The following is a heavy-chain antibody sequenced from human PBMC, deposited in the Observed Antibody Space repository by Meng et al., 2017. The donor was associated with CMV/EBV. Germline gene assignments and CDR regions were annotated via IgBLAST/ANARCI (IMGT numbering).Heavy chain of an antibody. CDR1: GFTFSSYE. D-gene: IGHD3-3*01. CDR2: ISSSGSTI. Sequence: GESLKISCAASGFTFSSYEMNWVRQAPGKGLERVSYISSSGSTIYYADSVKGRFTISRDNAKNSLYLQMNSLRAEDTAVYYCARDLRSFRGDFWSGYYYYYYYGMDVWGQGTTVTVSS. V-gene: IGHV3-48*03. J-gene: IGHJ6*02. CDR3: ARDLRSFRGDFWSGYYYYYYYGMDV.